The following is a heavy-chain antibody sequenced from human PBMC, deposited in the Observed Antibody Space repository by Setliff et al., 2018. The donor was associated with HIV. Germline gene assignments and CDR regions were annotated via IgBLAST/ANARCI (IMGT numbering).Heavy chain of an antibody. J-gene: IGHJ4*02. CDR2: MNPNSGNT. D-gene: IGHD3-3*01. CDR3: ARGRYDFWSGYHPFDY. Sequence: GASVKVSCKASGYTFSDYYLHWVRQAPGQGLEWMGWMNPNSGNTGYAQKLQGRVTITRNTSISTAYMELSSLRSEDTAVYYCARGRYDFWSGYHPFDYWGQGTLVTVSS. V-gene: IGHV1-8*03. CDR1: GYTFSDYY.